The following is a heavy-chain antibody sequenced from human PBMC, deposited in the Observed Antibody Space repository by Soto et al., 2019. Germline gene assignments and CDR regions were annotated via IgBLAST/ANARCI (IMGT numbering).Heavy chain of an antibody. V-gene: IGHV1-18*01. CDR2: ISAYNGNT. Sequence: ASVKVSCKASGYTFTSYGISWVRQAPGQGLEWMGWISAYNGNTNYAQKLQGRVTMTTDTSTSTAYMELRSLRSDDTALYYCARSYGSGSYYYYGMDVWGQGTTVTVSS. CDR1: GYTFTSYG. J-gene: IGHJ6*02. D-gene: IGHD3-10*01. CDR3: ARSYGSGSYYYYGMDV.